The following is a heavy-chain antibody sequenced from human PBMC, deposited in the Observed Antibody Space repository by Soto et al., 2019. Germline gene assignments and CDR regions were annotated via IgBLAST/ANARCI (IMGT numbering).Heavy chain of an antibody. D-gene: IGHD3-16*02. Sequence: LRLSCAASGFTVSSNYMSWVRQAPGKGLEWVSVINSGGSTYYADSVKGRFTISRDNSKNTLYLQMNSLRAEDTAVYYCARERYREFDPWGQGTLVTVSS. CDR2: INSGGST. CDR3: ARERYREFDP. V-gene: IGHV3-53*01. J-gene: IGHJ5*02. CDR1: GFTVSSNY.